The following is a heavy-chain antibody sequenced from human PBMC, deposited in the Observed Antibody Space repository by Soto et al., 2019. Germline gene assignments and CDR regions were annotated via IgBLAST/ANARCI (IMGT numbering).Heavy chain of an antibody. CDR2: IWYDGSNK. J-gene: IGHJ6*02. CDR1: GFTFSSYG. V-gene: IGHV3-33*01. D-gene: IGHD3-22*01. CDR3: AREPPITMIVVAMGEYYYYGMDV. Sequence: QVQLVESGGGVVQPGRSLRLSCAASGFTFSSYGMHWVRQAPGKGLEWVAVIWYDGSNKYYADSVKGRFTISRDNSKNTLYLQMNSLRAEDTAVYYCAREPPITMIVVAMGEYYYYGMDVWGQGTTVTVSS.